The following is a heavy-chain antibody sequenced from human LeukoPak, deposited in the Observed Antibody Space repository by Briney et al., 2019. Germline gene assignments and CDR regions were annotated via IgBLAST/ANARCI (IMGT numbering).Heavy chain of an antibody. V-gene: IGHV3-30-3*01. CDR1: GFTFSIYA. Sequence: GRSLRLSCAASGFTFSIYAMHWVRQAPGKGLEWVAVISYDGIHPYYADSVKGRFTISRDNSNNTLYLQINSLTTDDTAVYYCARAQYHSASYSLGDSWGQGTLVTVSS. J-gene: IGHJ4*02. CDR2: ISYDGIHP. CDR3: ARAQYHSASYSLGDS. D-gene: IGHD3-10*01.